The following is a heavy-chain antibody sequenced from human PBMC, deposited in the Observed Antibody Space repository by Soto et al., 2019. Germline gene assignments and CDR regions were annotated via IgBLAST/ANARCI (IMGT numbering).Heavy chain of an antibody. CDR2: IYYSGST. Sequence: PSETLSLTCTVSGCSISSYYWSWIRQPPGKGLEWIGYIYYSGSTNYNPSLKSRVTISVDTSKNQFSLKLSSVTAADTAVYYCARATSPLYFFDYWGQGTLVTVSS. V-gene: IGHV4-59*01. J-gene: IGHJ4*02. CDR3: ARATSPLYFFDY. D-gene: IGHD1-26*01. CDR1: GCSISSYY.